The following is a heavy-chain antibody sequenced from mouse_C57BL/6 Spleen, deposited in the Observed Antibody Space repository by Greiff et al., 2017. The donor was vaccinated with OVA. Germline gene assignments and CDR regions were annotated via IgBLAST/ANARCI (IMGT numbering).Heavy chain of an antibody. CDR2: IHPTSGST. J-gene: IGHJ3*01. CDR1: GYTFTSYW. Sequence: QVQLKQPGAELVKPGASVKLSCKASGYTFTSYWMHWVKQRPGQGLEWIGMIHPTSGSTNYNEKFKSKATLTVDKSSSTAYMQLSSLTSEDSAVDYCARDRDYDYSWFAYWGQGTLVTVSA. V-gene: IGHV1-64*01. CDR3: ARDRDYDYSWFAY. D-gene: IGHD2-4*01.